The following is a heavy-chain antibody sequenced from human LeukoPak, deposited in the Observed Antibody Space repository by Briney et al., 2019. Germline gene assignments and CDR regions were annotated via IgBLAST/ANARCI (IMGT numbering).Heavy chain of an antibody. CDR3: ARDEGYGAYSYDSSGYYYGLGY. V-gene: IGHV1-46*01. D-gene: IGHD3-22*01. J-gene: IGHJ4*02. CDR2: INPSGGST. Sequence: ASVKVSCKASGYTFTSYYMHWVRQAPGQGLEWMGIINPSGGSTSYAQKFQGRVTMTRDMSTSTVCMELSSLTSEDTAVYYCARDEGYGAYSYDSSGYYYGLGYWGQGTLVTVSS. CDR1: GYTFTSYY.